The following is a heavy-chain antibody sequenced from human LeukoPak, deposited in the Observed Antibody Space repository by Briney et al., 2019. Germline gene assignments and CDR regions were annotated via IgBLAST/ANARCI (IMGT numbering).Heavy chain of an antibody. V-gene: IGHV3-73*01. CDR3: TRDSGTSNWFDP. J-gene: IGHJ5*02. Sequence: GGSLKLSCAASGFTFSGSAIHWVRQSSGKGLEWVGQIDKKDKGYATATAYAASVKGRFTISRDDSINTAYLQMKSLKTEDTALYYCTRDSGTSNWFDPWGQGTLVTVSS. CDR1: GFTFSGSA. D-gene: IGHD1-26*01. CDR2: IDKKDKGYATAT.